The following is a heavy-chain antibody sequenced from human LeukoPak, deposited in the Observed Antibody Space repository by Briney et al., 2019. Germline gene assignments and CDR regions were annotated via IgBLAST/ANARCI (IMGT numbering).Heavy chain of an antibody. J-gene: IGHJ6*02. CDR2: IRHDGSET. V-gene: IGHV3-7*02. CDR3: AKNGGPHGMDV. D-gene: IGHD3-10*01. Sequence: GVSLRLSCAASGFTFSNIWMSWVRQAPGKGREWVANIRHDGSETNYVDSVKGRFTISRDNAKNSLHLQMNSLRAEDTAVYYCAKNGGPHGMDVWGQGTTVTVSS. CDR1: GFTFSNIW.